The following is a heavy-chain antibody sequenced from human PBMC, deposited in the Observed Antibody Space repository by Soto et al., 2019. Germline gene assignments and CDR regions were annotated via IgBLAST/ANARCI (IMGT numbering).Heavy chain of an antibody. CDR3: ARDMTYYCSWGSGIELDS. D-gene: IGHD3-16*01. CDR2: ISAYDGDT. J-gene: IGHJ4*02. V-gene: IGHV1-18*01. CDR1: GYMFISYG. Sequence: ASVKVSCKASGYMFISYGISWVRQAPGQGLEWLGWISAYDGDTKYAQKLQGRVTMTTDTSTTTAYMELRSLRSDDTAVYYCARDMTYYCSWGSGIELDSCGRGTLDIGSS.